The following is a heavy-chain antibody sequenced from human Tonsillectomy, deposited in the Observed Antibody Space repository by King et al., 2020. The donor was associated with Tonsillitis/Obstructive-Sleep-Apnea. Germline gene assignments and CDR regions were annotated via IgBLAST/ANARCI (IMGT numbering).Heavy chain of an antibody. Sequence: QLVQSGAEVKKPGESLRISCKGSGYSFTSYWISLVRQRPGKGLEWMGRIDPSGSYTNYSPSFQGHVTISADKSICTAYLQWSSLKASDTAMFYCARQGETGTDYWGQGTLVTVSS. V-gene: IGHV5-10-1*01. CDR1: GYSFTSYW. CDR2: IDPSGSYT. CDR3: ARQGETGTDY. J-gene: IGHJ4*02. D-gene: IGHD7-27*01.